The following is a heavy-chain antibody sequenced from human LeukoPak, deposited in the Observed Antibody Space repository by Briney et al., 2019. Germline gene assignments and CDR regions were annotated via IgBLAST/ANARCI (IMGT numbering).Heavy chain of an antibody. CDR3: ARGRCSTTSCYGYNWFDP. Sequence: PGGSLRLSCAASGFTVSSNYMSWVRQAPGKGLEWVSVIYSSGTTYYADSVKGRFTISRDNSKNTLYLQMNSLRAEDTAVYYCARGRCSTTSCYGYNWFDPWGQGTLVTVSS. J-gene: IGHJ5*02. V-gene: IGHV3-53*01. CDR2: IYSSGTT. D-gene: IGHD2-2*01. CDR1: GFTVSSNY.